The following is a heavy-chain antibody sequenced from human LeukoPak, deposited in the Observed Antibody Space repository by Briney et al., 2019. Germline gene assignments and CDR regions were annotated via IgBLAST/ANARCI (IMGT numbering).Heavy chain of an antibody. CDR3: ARDTLYGGNYNDY. J-gene: IGHJ4*02. D-gene: IGHD4-23*01. Sequence: PSETLSLTCTVSGGSISSYYWSWIRQPPGKGLEWIGYIYHSGSTYYNPSLKSRVTISVDRSKNQFSLKLSSVTAADTAVYYCARDTLYGGNYNDYWGQGTLVTVSS. CDR1: GGSISSYY. CDR2: IYHSGST. V-gene: IGHV4-59*12.